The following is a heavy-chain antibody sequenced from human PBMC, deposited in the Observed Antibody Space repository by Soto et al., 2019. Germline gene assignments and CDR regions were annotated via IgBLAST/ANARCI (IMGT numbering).Heavy chain of an antibody. J-gene: IGHJ4*02. CDR1: GYTFTSYA. CDR3: ARGGAVAATGPFDY. CDR2: INAGNGNT. V-gene: IGHV1-3*01. Sequence: ASVKVSCTASGYTFTSYAMHWVRQAPGQRLEWMGWINAGNGNTKYSQKFQGRVTITADKSTSTAYMELSSLRSEDTAVYYCARGGAVAATGPFDYWGQGTLVTVSS. D-gene: IGHD6-19*01.